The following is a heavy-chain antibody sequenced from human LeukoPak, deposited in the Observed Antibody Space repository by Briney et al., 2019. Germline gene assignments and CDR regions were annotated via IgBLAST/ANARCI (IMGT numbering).Heavy chain of an antibody. CDR1: GFTFSHFG. CDR3: AKDAQRGFDYSNSLEH. CDR2: IWSDGTNQ. J-gene: IGHJ4*02. Sequence: GGSLRLSCEASGFTFSHFGMHWVRQAPGKGLEWVAVIWSDGTNQYYADSVKGRFTISRYNFKNMVSLQMNGLRAEDTAVYYGAKDAQRGFDYSNSLEHWGQGSLVTVSS. D-gene: IGHD4-11*01. V-gene: IGHV3-33*06.